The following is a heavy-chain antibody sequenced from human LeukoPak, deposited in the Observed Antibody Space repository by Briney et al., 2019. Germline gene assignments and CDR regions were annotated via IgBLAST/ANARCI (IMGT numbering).Heavy chain of an antibody. Sequence: ASVKVSCKASGYTFTSYYMHWVRQAPGQGLEWMGIINPSGGSTNYAQKFQGRVTMTRDTSISTAHMELSRLRSDDTAVYYCARYSNSQSPFDYWGQGTLVTVSS. CDR1: GYTFTSYY. V-gene: IGHV1-46*01. J-gene: IGHJ4*02. CDR3: ARYSNSQSPFDY. D-gene: IGHD4-11*01. CDR2: INPSGGST.